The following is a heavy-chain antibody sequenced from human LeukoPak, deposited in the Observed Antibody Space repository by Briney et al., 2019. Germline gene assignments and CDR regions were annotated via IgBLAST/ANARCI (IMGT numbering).Heavy chain of an antibody. D-gene: IGHD1-26*01. CDR2: IYHSGST. V-gene: IGHV4-38-2*02. CDR3: ARYSGSYFFDY. J-gene: IGHJ4*02. CDR1: GYPISSGYY. Sequence: SETLSLTCTVSGYPISSGYYWGWIRQPPGKGLEWIGSIYHSGSTYYNPSLKSRVTISVDTSKNQFSLKLSSVTAADTAVYYCARYSGSYFFDYWGQGTLVTVSS.